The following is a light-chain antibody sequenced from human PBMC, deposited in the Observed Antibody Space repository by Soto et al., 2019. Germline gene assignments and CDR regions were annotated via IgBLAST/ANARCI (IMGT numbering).Light chain of an antibody. CDR3: RQYKTYPIT. Sequence: DIQMTQSPSSLSASVGDRVTIPCRASQAIGNCLGWFQQKPGKAPKSLIYDASSLQSGVPSKFSGSGSGTDFTLTISSLQPEDFATYYCRQYKTYPITFGQGTRLEIK. CDR1: QAIGNC. V-gene: IGKV1-16*02. J-gene: IGKJ5*01. CDR2: DAS.